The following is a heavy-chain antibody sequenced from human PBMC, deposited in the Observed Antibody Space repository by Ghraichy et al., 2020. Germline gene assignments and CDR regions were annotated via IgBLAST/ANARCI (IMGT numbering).Heavy chain of an antibody. D-gene: IGHD6-6*01. J-gene: IGHJ6*02. Sequence: GGSLRLSCAASGFTFSSYAMHWVRQAPGKGLEWVAVISYDGSNKYYADSVKGRFTISRDNSKNTLYLQMNSLRAEDTAVYYCARDGSSSPGYYGMDVWGQGTTVTVSS. CDR1: GFTFSSYA. CDR2: ISYDGSNK. V-gene: IGHV3-30-3*01. CDR3: ARDGSSSPGYYGMDV.